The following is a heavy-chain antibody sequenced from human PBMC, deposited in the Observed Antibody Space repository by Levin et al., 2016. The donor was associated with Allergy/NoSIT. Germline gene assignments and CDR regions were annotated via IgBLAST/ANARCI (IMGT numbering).Heavy chain of an antibody. V-gene: IGHV4-31*03. CDR1: SGSISSSSYY. Sequence: SETLSLTCTVSSGSISSSSYYWGWIRQPPGEGLEWIGYIYNSGNTYYNPSLNGRVTISVDTSKSQFSLKVNSLTAADTAVYYCARGTYVDTHFDSWGQGTLVIVSS. D-gene: IGHD5-18*01. J-gene: IGHJ4*02. CDR2: IYNSGNT. CDR3: ARGTYVDTHFDS.